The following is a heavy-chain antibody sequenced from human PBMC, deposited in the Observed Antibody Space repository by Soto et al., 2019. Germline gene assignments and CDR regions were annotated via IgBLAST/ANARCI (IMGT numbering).Heavy chain of an antibody. Sequence: EVQLLESGGGLVQPGGSLRLSCAASGFTFSSYGMSWVRQAPGKGLEWVSSISGSGGSTYYADSVKGRFTISRDNSKNTLYLQMRSLRAEDKAVSYCANRNDYGSGSYFPFDHWGQGTLVTVSS. J-gene: IGHJ4*02. D-gene: IGHD3-10*01. CDR1: GFTFSSYG. V-gene: IGHV3-23*01. CDR3: ANRNDYGSGSYFPFDH. CDR2: ISGSGGST.